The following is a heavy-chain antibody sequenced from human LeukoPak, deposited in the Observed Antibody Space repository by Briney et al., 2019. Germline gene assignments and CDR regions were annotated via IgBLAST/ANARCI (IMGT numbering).Heavy chain of an antibody. CDR3: AKCMSESGVCLNFDH. V-gene: IGHV3-23*01. D-gene: IGHD2-8*02. J-gene: IGHJ4*02. CDR2: ISSSDGGS. Sequence: GGSLRLSCEASGFAFSTYAMSWVRQAPGKGLQWVSGISSSDGGSYYTGSVEGRFAISRDNSKNTVYLQMNNLRAEDTAVYYCAKCMSESGVCLNFDHWGQGTLVALSS. CDR1: GFAFSTYA.